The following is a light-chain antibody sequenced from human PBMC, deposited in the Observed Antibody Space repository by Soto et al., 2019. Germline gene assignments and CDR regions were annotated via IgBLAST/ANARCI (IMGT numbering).Light chain of an antibody. V-gene: IGKV1-39*01. CDR3: HHCYGPPWT. Sequence: DIQMTQSPSSLSASVGDSVTFTCRASQSIDTYVNWYQQRPGKAPSLLIYAASSLQSGVPSRFSGSGSGTDFTLTISRLQPEDVATYYCHHCYGPPWTFGQGTKVEI. CDR2: AAS. J-gene: IGKJ1*01. CDR1: QSIDTY.